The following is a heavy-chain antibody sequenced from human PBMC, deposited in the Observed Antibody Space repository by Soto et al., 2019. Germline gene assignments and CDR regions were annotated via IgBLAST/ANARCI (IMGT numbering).Heavy chain of an antibody. CDR2: IKQDGGET. J-gene: IGHJ4*02. Sequence: EVQLVESGGGLVQPGGSLRLSCAASGFTFNNYWMTWVRQAPGKGLEWVANIKQDGGETYYVDSVEGRFTISRDNAKNSVYLQMNSLRVEDTAVYYCARELGYCSSSSCWSDGWGQGTLVTVSS. CDR1: GFTFNNYW. V-gene: IGHV3-7*04. CDR3: ARELGYCSSSSCWSDG. D-gene: IGHD2-2*01.